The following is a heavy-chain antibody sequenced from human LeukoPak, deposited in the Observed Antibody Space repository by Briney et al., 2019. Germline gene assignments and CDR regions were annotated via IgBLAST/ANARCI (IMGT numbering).Heavy chain of an antibody. CDR2: IRYDGSNK. D-gene: IGHD5-12*01. V-gene: IGHV3-30*02. CDR3: EKGGGYEAQYYYYLDV. CDR1: GFTFSSYG. Sequence: GGSLRLSCAASGFTFSSYGMYWVRQAPGKGLEWVAFIRYDGSNKYYADSVKGRFTISRDNSKNTLYLQMKSLRAEDTAVYYCEKGGGYEAQYYYYLDVWAKGPRSPSP. J-gene: IGHJ6*03.